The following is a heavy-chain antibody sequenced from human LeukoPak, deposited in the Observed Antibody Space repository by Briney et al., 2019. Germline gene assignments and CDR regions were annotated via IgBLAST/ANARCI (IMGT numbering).Heavy chain of an antibody. CDR2: ISSSSYI. J-gene: IGHJ4*02. CDR1: GFTFSSYS. CDR3: ASRVVYYYDSSGSLDDY. D-gene: IGHD3-22*01. V-gene: IGHV3-21*01. Sequence: GGSLRLSCAASGFTFSSYSMNWVRQAPGKGLEWVSSISSSSYIYYADSVKGRSTISRDNAKNSLYLQMNSLRAEDTAVYYCASRVVYYYDSSGSLDDYWGQGTLVTVSS.